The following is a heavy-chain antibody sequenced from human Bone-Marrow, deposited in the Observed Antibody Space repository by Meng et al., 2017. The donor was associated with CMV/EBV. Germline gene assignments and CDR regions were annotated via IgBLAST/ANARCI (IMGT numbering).Heavy chain of an antibody. CDR3: AKETYYYGMDV. CDR1: GFTFSSYG. V-gene: IGHV3-33*06. CDR2: IWYDGNNK. Sequence: SPKISFAASGFTFSSYGMHWVRQAPGPGLEWVEVIWYDGNNKYYADSVKGRFTISRDNSKNTLYLQMNSLRDEDTAVYYCAKETYYYGMDVWGQGTTVTVAS. J-gene: IGHJ6*02.